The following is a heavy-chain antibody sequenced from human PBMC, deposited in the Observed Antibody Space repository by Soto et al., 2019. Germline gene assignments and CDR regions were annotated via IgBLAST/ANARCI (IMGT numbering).Heavy chain of an antibody. CDR3: ARSPSATGTTWFDP. CDR2: ISAYNGHT. D-gene: IGHD6-13*01. CDR1: GYTFTSYG. J-gene: IGHJ5*02. Sequence: QVQLVQSGAEVKKAGASVKVSCKASGYTFTSYGITWVRQAPGQGLEWMGWISAYNGHTNYAQKFQDRVTMTTDTSPSTAYMELRSLRSDDTAVYYCARSPSATGTTWFDPWGQGTLVTVSS. V-gene: IGHV1-18*04.